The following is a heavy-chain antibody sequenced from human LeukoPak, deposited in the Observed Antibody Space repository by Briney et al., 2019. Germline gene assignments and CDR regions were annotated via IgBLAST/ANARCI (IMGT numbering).Heavy chain of an antibody. CDR2: INPNSGGT. CDR3: ARGGITMVRGVVPYNWFDP. CDR1: GYTFTGYY. Sequence: ASVKVSCKASGYTFTGYYMHWVRQAPGQGLEWMGWINPNSGGTNYAQKFQGRVTMTRDTSISTAYMELSRLRSDDTAVYYCARGGITMVRGVVPYNWFDPWGQGTLVTASS. V-gene: IGHV1-2*02. D-gene: IGHD3-10*01. J-gene: IGHJ5*02.